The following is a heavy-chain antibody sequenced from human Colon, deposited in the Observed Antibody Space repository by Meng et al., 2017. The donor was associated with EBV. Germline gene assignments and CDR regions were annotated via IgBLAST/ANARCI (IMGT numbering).Heavy chain of an antibody. Sequence: QVQVQEAVPGLWQPSQTLSLTCTVSGASISRTDYYWSWVRQPPGKGLEWTGYIYYSGSRYYNPSLKSRVTISVDTSKNQFSLKLSSVTAADTAVYYCARVTGKIYYDGSGYPEAFDYWGQGTLVTVSS. CDR2: IYYSGSR. CDR3: ARVTGKIYYDGSGYPEAFDY. J-gene: IGHJ4*02. V-gene: IGHV4-30-4*01. CDR1: GASISRTDYY. D-gene: IGHD3-22*01.